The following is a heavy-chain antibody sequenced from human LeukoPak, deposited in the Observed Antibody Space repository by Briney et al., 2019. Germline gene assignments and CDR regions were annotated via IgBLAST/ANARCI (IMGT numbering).Heavy chain of an antibody. D-gene: IGHD2-15*01. Sequence: GESLRLSCAASGFTFTNFEMNWVRQAPGKGLEWVSYISSSGSTIYYADSVKGRFTISRDNAKNSLYLQMHSLRAEDTAVYYCVRWYDAFDIWGQGTMVTVSS. CDR2: ISSSGSTI. J-gene: IGHJ3*02. V-gene: IGHV3-48*03. CDR3: VRWYDAFDI. CDR1: GFTFTNFE.